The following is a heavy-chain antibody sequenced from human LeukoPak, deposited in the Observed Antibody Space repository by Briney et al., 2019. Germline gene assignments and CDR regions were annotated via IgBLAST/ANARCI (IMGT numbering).Heavy chain of an antibody. D-gene: IGHD3-22*01. Sequence: GGSLRLSCAASGFVFSNYWMHWVRQAPGKGLVWVSRIKTDGSTITYADSVKGRFTISRENANNSFYLQMDSLRAGDTAVYYCARSSGYRSEGEVDPWGQGTLVTVSS. CDR1: GFVFSNYW. J-gene: IGHJ5*02. CDR3: ARSSGYRSEGEVDP. V-gene: IGHV3-74*01. CDR2: IKTDGSTI.